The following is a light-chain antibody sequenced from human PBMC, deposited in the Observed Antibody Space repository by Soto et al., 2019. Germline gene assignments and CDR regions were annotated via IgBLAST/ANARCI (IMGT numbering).Light chain of an antibody. CDR1: QSVSSN. CDR3: QHYNNSPRT. CDR2: GAS. Sequence: EIVMTQSPATLSVSPGERATLSCRASQSVSSNLAWYKQKPGQAPRLLIYGASTRATGIPARFSGSGSGTEFTLTISSLQSEDFAVYYCQHYNNSPRTFGQGTKVES. J-gene: IGKJ1*01. V-gene: IGKV3-15*01.